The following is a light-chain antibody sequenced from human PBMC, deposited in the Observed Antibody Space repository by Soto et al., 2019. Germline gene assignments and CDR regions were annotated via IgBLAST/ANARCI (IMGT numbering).Light chain of an antibody. CDR3: QPYKSYPIT. CDR2: KAS. Sequence: DIQMTQSPSTLSASVGDRVTITCRASQNIDSWLAWYQQKPGKAPNLLIYKASSLQSGVPSRFSGSGSGTEFILTISSLLPDDFATYYCQPYKSYPITFGGGTKVEIK. V-gene: IGKV1-5*03. CDR1: QNIDSW. J-gene: IGKJ4*01.